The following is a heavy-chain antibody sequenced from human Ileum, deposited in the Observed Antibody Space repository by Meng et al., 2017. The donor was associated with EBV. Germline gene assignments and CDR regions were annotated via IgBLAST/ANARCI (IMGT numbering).Heavy chain of an antibody. CDR2: IYYSGRT. CDR3: ARNVPGTSAYYD. CDR1: GYSISSTNW. J-gene: IGHJ4*02. D-gene: IGHD3-22*01. Sequence: QAQLQESAHVLAKPSDTLSLPCAVSGYSISSTNWCGWIRQPPGKGLEWIGYIYYSGRTSYNPSLKSRVTMSVDTSKNQFSLNLNSVTAVDTAVYYCARNVPGTSAYYDWGQGTLVTVSS. V-gene: IGHV4-28*01.